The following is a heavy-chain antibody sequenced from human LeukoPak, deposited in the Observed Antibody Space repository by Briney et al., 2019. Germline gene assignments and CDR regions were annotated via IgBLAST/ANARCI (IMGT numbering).Heavy chain of an antibody. V-gene: IGHV3-30*04. D-gene: IGHD1-26*01. CDR3: ARGVSVGDAFDI. CDR1: GFTFSSYA. Sequence: GGSLRLSCAASGFTFSSYAMHWVRQAPGKGLEWVAVISYDGSNKYYADSVKGRFTISRDNSKNTLYLQMNSLRAEDTALYYCARGVSVGDAFDIWGQGTMVTVSS. CDR2: ISYDGSNK. J-gene: IGHJ3*02.